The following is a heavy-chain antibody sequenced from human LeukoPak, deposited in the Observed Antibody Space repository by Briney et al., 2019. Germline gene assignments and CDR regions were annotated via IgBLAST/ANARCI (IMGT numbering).Heavy chain of an antibody. CDR2: INPNSGGT. CDR3: ARCLLGPQQLDEQFDY. V-gene: IGHV1-2*02. Sequence: GASVKVSRKASGYTFTGYYIHWVRQAPGQGLEWMAWINPNSGGTNSAQKFQGRVTVTRDTSISTAYMELSRLRSDDTAVYYCARCLLGPQQLDEQFDYWGQGTLVTVSS. J-gene: IGHJ4*02. D-gene: IGHD6-13*01. CDR1: GYTFTGYY.